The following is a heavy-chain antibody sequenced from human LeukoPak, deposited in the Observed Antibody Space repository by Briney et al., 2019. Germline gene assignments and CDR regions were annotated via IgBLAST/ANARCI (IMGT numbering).Heavy chain of an antibody. CDR2: IYPGDSNT. CDR1: GYSFTSYW. CDR3: ASGRTYCGGDCQNDAFDI. D-gene: IGHD2-21*02. V-gene: IGHV5-51*01. J-gene: IGHJ3*02. Sequence: GESLKISCKGSGYSFTSYWIGWVRQMPGKGLEWMGIIYPGDSNTRYSPSFQGQVTISADKSISAAYLQWSSLKASDTAMYYCASGRTYCGGDCQNDAFDIWGQGTMVTVSS.